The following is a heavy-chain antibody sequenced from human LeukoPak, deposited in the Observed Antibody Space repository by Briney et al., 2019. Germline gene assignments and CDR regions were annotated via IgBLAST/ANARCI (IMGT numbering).Heavy chain of an antibody. V-gene: IGHV1-8*01. Sequence: GASVNVSCKASGYTFTSYDIHWLGQATGKGLEWMGWMNPKSSNTGYAQKFQGRVTMTRNTSISTAYMELSSLRSEDTAVYYCARLASSSWPLYYYYGMDVWGQGTTVTVSS. CDR3: ARLASSSWPLYYYYGMDV. J-gene: IGHJ6*02. CDR1: GYTFTSYD. D-gene: IGHD6-13*01. CDR2: MNPKSSNT.